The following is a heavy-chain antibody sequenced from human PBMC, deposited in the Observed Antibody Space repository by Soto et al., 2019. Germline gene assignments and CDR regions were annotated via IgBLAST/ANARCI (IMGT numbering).Heavy chain of an antibody. CDR1: GFTFSTYA. J-gene: IGHJ4*02. CDR3: ARDHFSYSTSSPIAY. CDR2: ISSSSSYI. V-gene: IGHV3-21*01. Sequence: GGSLRLSCAASGFTFSTYAMNFVRQSPGKGLEWVSYISSSSSYIYYADSVKGRFTISRDNAKNSLYLQMNSLRAEDTAVYYCARDHFSYSTSSPIAYWGQGTLVTVSS. D-gene: IGHD6-6*01.